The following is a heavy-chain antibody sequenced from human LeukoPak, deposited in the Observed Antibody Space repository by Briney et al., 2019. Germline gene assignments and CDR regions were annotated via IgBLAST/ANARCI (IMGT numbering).Heavy chain of an antibody. Sequence: SVKVSCEASGGTFSSYAISWVRQAPGQGLEWMGWIIHIYGTANYAQKFQGRVTITMDESTSTAYMELSSLRSEDTAVYYCARDWPRVHCYDSSGYSFYFDYWGQGTPVTVSS. CDR3: ARDWPRVHCYDSSGYSFYFDY. D-gene: IGHD3-22*01. CDR2: IIHIYGTA. J-gene: IGHJ4*02. V-gene: IGHV1-69*05. CDR1: GGTFSSYA.